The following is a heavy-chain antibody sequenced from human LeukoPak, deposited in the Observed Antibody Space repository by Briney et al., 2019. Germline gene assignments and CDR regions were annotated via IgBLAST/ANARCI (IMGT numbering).Heavy chain of an antibody. CDR2: INHSGST. Sequence: PSETLSLTCAVYGGSFSGYYWSWIRQPPGKGLEWIGEINHSGSTNYNPSLKSRVTISVDTSKNQFSLKLSSVTAADTAAYYCASGSYKFDPWGQGTLVTVSS. J-gene: IGHJ5*02. V-gene: IGHV4-34*01. CDR3: ASGSYKFDP. CDR1: GGSFSGYY. D-gene: IGHD1-26*01.